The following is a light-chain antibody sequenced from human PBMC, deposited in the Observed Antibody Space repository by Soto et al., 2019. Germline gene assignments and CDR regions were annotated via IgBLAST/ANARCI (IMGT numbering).Light chain of an antibody. Sequence: EIVLTQSPGTLSLSPGERATLSCSASQSVSSIFLAWYQHKPGQAPRLLIYGASTRATGIPDRFSGSGSGTDFILTISRLEPEDFAVYYCQQYGSSPRTFGHGTRVEIK. V-gene: IGKV3-20*01. CDR2: GAS. J-gene: IGKJ1*01. CDR3: QQYGSSPRT. CDR1: QSVSSIF.